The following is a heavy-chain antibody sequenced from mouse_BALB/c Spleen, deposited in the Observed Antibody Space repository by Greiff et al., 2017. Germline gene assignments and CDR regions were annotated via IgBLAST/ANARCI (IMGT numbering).Heavy chain of an antibody. CDR3: ARHQDPAYAMDY. D-gene: IGHD3-2*02. J-gene: IGHJ4*01. CDR1: GFTFSSYY. V-gene: IGHV5-6-2*01. Sequence: DVKLVESGGGLVKLGGSLKLSCAASGFTFSSYYMSWVRQTPEKRLELVAAINSNGGSTYYPDTVKGRFTISRDNAKNTLYLQMSSLKSEDTALYYCARHQDPAYAMDYWGQGTSVTVSS. CDR2: INSNGGST.